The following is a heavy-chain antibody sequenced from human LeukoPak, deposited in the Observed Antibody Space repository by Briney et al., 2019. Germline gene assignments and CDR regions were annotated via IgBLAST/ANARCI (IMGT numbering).Heavy chain of an antibody. Sequence: PGGSLRLSCAASGFTFSSYSMNWVRQAPGKGLEWVSSISSSSSYIYYADSVKGRFTISRDNAKNSLYLQMNSLRAEDTAVYYCARGFCSSTSCYAFDIRGQGTMVTVSS. D-gene: IGHD2-2*01. J-gene: IGHJ3*02. CDR1: GFTFSSYS. V-gene: IGHV3-21*01. CDR2: ISSSSSYI. CDR3: ARGFCSSTSCYAFDI.